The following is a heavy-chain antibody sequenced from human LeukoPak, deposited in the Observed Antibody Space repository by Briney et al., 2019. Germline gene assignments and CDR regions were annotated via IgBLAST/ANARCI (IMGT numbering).Heavy chain of an antibody. Sequence: GGSLRLSCAASGFTFSSYSMNWVRQAPGEGLEWVSSISSSSSYIYYADSVKGRFTISRDNAKNSLYLQMNSLRAEDTAVYYCARGKGSSGSGYWGQGTLVTVSS. D-gene: IGHD6-19*01. CDR3: ARGKGSSGSGY. CDR1: GFTFSSYS. J-gene: IGHJ4*02. V-gene: IGHV3-21*01. CDR2: ISSSSSYI.